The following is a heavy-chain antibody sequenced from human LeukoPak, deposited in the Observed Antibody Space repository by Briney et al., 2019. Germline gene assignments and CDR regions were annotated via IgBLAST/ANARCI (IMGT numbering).Heavy chain of an antibody. Sequence: ASVKVSCKASGYTFTSYDINWVRQATGQGLEWMGWMNPNSGNTGYAQKFQGRITMTRNNSISTAYMELSSLTSEDTAVYYCARIAAAGNRRLSFWGQGTLVTVSS. CDR2: MNPNSGNT. D-gene: IGHD6-13*01. CDR3: ARIAAAGNRRLSF. V-gene: IGHV1-8*01. CDR1: GYTFTSYD. J-gene: IGHJ4*02.